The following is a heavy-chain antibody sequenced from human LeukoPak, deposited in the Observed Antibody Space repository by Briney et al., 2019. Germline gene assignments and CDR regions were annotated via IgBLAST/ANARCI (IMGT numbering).Heavy chain of an antibody. CDR3: AREGGSTDLDY. Sequence: SETLSLTCTVSGGSISSSNYYWGWIRQPPGKGLEWFGSIYYGGSTYYNPSLKSRVTISVDTSKNQFSLRLTSVTAADTAVYYCAREGGSTDLDYWGQGTLVTVSS. J-gene: IGHJ4*02. V-gene: IGHV4-39*02. D-gene: IGHD3-16*01. CDR1: GGSISSSNYY. CDR2: IYYGGST.